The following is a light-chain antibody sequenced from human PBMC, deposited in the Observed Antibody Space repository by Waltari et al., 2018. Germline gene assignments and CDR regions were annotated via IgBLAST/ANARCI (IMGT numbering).Light chain of an antibody. V-gene: IGKV1-39*01. Sequence: DIQMTQSPSSLSASVGDRITITCRARQGIGNYLAWYQQIPGKAPHLLIYTASSLQSGVPSRFSGSGSGTDFTLTISSLQPEDFATYYCQQSSSTPPWTFGQGTKVEIK. CDR2: TAS. J-gene: IGKJ1*01. CDR1: QGIGNY. CDR3: QQSSSTPPWT.